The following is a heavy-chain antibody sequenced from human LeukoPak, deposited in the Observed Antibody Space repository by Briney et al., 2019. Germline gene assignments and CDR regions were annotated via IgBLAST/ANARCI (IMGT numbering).Heavy chain of an antibody. Sequence: GASVKVSCKASGYTFTGYYIHWVRQAPGQGLEWMGWINPNSGGTNYAQKFQGRVTMTRDTSISTSYMDLSSLRSDDTALYYCARDASWKPFDYWSQGSLVTVSS. V-gene: IGHV1-2*02. CDR1: GYTFTGYY. J-gene: IGHJ4*02. CDR3: ARDASWKPFDY. CDR2: INPNSGGT. D-gene: IGHD1-1*01.